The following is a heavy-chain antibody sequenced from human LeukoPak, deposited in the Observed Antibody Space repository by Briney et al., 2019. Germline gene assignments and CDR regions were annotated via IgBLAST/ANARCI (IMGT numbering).Heavy chain of an antibody. CDR2: INSDGSAT. Sequence: GGSLRLSCAASGFPFSSYWMHWVRQVPGKGLLWVSRINSDGSATIYADSVRGRFTISKDNAKNTLYLQMSGLRVEDTAVYHCASDSPYYGMDVWGQGTTVTVSS. J-gene: IGHJ6*02. CDR3: ASDSPYYGMDV. V-gene: IGHV3-74*01. CDR1: GFPFSSYW.